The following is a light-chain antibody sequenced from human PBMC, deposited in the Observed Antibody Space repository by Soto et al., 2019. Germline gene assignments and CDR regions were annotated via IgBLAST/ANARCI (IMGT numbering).Light chain of an antibody. CDR1: SGSIASNY. V-gene: IGLV6-57*04. CDR2: EDN. J-gene: IGLJ3*02. Sequence: NFMLTQPHSVSESPGKTVTISCTRSSGSIASNYVQWYQQRPGSAPTTVIYEDNQRPSGVPDRFSGSIDSSSNSASLTISGLKTEDEADYYCQSYDSSNPWVFGEGTKLTVL. CDR3: QSYDSSNPWV.